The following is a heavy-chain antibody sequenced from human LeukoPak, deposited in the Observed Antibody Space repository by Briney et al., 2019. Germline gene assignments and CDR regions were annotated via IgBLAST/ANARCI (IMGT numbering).Heavy chain of an antibody. D-gene: IGHD3-10*01. J-gene: IGHJ4*02. Sequence: PGGSLRLSCAASGFTFSNAWMSWVRQAPGKGLEWVGRIKSKTDGGTTDYAAPVKGRFTISRDDSKNTLYLQMNSLKTEDTAVYYCTTDPYNIWFGELFGYWGQGTLVTVSS. CDR3: TTDPYNIWFGELFGY. CDR1: GFTFSNAW. V-gene: IGHV3-15*01. CDR2: IKSKTDGGTT.